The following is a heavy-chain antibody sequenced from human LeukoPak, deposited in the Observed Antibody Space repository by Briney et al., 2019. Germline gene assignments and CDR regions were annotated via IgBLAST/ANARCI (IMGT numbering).Heavy chain of an antibody. J-gene: IGHJ5*02. CDR2: IYYSGST. V-gene: IGHV4-59*01. CDR1: GGSISSYY. Sequence: PSETLSLTCTVSGGSISSYYWSWIRQPPGKGLEWIGYIYYSGSTNYNPSLKSRVTISVDTSKNQFSLKLSSVTAAERAVYYCARTGMVIGWWFEPWGQGTLVTVSS. CDR3: ARTGMVIGWWFEP. D-gene: IGHD2-21*01.